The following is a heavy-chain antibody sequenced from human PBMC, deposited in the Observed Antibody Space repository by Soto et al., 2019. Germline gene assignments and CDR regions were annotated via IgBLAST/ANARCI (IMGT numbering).Heavy chain of an antibody. CDR3: ARKFSFWSGYYTD. D-gene: IGHD3-3*01. V-gene: IGHV1-18*01. CDR2: ISAYNGNT. CDR1: GYTFTSYG. J-gene: IGHJ4*02. Sequence: SVKVSCKASGYTFTSYGISWGRQAPGQGLERMGWISAYNGNTNYAQKLQGRVTMTTDTSTSTAYMELRSLRSDDTAVYYCARKFSFWSGYYTDWGQGTLVTVSS.